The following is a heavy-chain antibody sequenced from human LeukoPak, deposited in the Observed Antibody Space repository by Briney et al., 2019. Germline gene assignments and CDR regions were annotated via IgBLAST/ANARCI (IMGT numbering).Heavy chain of an antibody. CDR3: ARAPLALIVFDI. CDR2: IHYSGST. V-gene: IGHV4-59*01. J-gene: IGHJ3*02. Sequence: MASETLSLTCTVSGDSMISYHWSWIRQPPGKGLEWIGYIHYSGSTNYNPSLKSRVTISVDTSKNQFSLKLSSVTAADTAMYYCARAPLALIVFDIWGQGTMVTVSS. CDR1: GDSMISYH. D-gene: IGHD2-21*01.